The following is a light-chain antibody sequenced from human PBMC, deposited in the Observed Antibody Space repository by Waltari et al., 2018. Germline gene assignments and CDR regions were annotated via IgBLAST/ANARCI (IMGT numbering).Light chain of an antibody. Sequence: IQMTQSPSALSASVGDRVTISCRASQNIYSNLAWYQQEPGKAPKLLIYAASSLQSGIPSRFSGSGSGTDFTLTISSLQPEDSAAYYCQHYYDNPFTFGPGTKLDIK. CDR3: QHYYDNPFT. CDR2: AAS. J-gene: IGKJ3*01. V-gene: IGKV1-6*01. CDR1: QNIYSN.